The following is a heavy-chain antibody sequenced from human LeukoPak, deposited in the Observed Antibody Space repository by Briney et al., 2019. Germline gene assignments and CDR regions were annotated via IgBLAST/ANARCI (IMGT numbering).Heavy chain of an antibody. D-gene: IGHD3-22*01. Sequence: SETLSLTCAVYGGSFSGYYWSWIRQPPGKGLDLIGAIDHSGSTNYNPSLKSRVTISVDTSKNQFSLKLSSVTAADTAVYYCARFNYDSSGYYSADAFDIWGQGTMVTVSS. V-gene: IGHV4-34*01. CDR3: ARFNYDSSGYYSADAFDI. CDR1: GGSFSGYY. J-gene: IGHJ3*02. CDR2: IDHSGST.